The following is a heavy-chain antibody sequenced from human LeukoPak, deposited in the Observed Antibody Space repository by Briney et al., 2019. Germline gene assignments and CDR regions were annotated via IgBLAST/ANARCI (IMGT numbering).Heavy chain of an antibody. D-gene: IGHD6-13*01. CDR2: INPNSGGT. Sequence: GASVKVSCKASGYTFTGYYMHWVRQAPGQGLEWMGWINPNSGGTNYAQKSQGRVTMTRDTSISTAHMELSSLRSEDTAVYYCARDYIAAAGTAIDPWGQGTLVTVSS. J-gene: IGHJ5*02. V-gene: IGHV1-2*02. CDR3: ARDYIAAAGTAIDP. CDR1: GYTFTGYY.